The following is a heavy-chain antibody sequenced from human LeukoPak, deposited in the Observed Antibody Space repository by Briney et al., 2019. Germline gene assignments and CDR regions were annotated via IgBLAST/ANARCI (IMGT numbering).Heavy chain of an antibody. CDR3: TRDRGSGYDRTKRDY. D-gene: IGHD5-12*01. J-gene: IGHJ4*02. V-gene: IGHV3-23*01. CDR1: GITFSFYG. Sequence: GGSLRLSCEASGITFSFYGMSWVRQAPGKGLEWVSAITGSGGTTYYADSMKGRFTISRDNSKNTLYLQMNSLRAEDTAVYYCTRDRGSGYDRTKRDYWGQGTLVTVSS. CDR2: ITGSGGTT.